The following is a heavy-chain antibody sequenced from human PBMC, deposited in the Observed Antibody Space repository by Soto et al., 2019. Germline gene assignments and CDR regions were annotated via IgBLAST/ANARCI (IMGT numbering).Heavy chain of an antibody. CDR2: ISYSGNT. CDR1: GGSIISGYYY. J-gene: IGHJ6*02. V-gene: IGHV4-30-4*01. CDR3: ASSPLYGMDV. Sequence: SETLSLTCSVSGGSIISGYYYWSWMRQPPGKGLEWIGNISYSGNTYYNPSLKSRLIISIDTSKNQFSLKVVSVTAADTAVYYCASSPLYGMDVWGQGTTVTVSS.